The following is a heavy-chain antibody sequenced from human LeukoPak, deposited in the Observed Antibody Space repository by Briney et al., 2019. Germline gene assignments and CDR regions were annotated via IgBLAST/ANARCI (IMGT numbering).Heavy chain of an antibody. J-gene: IGHJ4*02. CDR1: GFTFSSYA. V-gene: IGHV3-30*04. Sequence: GRSLRLSCAASGFTFSSYAMHWVRQAPGKGLEWVAVISYDGSNKYYADSVKGRFTISRDNSKNTLYLQLNSLRPEDTAVYYCARDQLAYSGYDTLFDYWGQGTLVTVSS. D-gene: IGHD5-12*01. CDR3: ARDQLAYSGYDTLFDY. CDR2: ISYDGSNK.